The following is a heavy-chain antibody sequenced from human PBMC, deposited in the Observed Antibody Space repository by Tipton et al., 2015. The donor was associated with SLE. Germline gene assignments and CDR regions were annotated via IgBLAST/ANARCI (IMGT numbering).Heavy chain of an antibody. CDR2: INHSGST. CDR3: ARGLFPWELFY. Sequence: TLSLTCAVYGGSFSGHYWSWIRQPPGKGLEWIGEINHSGSTNYNPSLKSRVTISVDTSKNQFSLKLSSVTAADTAVYYCARGLFPWELFYWGQGTLVTVPP. V-gene: IGHV4-34*01. D-gene: IGHD1-26*01. CDR1: GGSFSGHY. J-gene: IGHJ4*02.